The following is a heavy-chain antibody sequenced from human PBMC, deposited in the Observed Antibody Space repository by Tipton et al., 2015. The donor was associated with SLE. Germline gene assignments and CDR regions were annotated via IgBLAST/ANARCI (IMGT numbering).Heavy chain of an antibody. Sequence: TLSLTCAVYGGSFSGYYWSWIRQPPGKGLEWIGEINHSGSTNYNPSLKSQVTISVDTSKNQFSLTLSSVTAADTAVYYCAGYSSSDLNWFDPWGQGTLVTVSS. V-gene: IGHV4-34*01. CDR1: GGSFSGYY. J-gene: IGHJ5*02. CDR3: AGYSSSDLNWFDP. CDR2: INHSGST. D-gene: IGHD6-6*01.